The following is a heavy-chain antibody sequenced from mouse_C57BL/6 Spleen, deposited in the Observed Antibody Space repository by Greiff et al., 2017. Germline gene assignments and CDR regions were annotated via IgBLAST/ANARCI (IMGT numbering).Heavy chain of an antibody. D-gene: IGHD1-1*01. J-gene: IGHJ4*01. CDR3: ERGNYYGSSYRAMDY. Sequence: VQLQQPGAELVKPGASVKMSCKASGYTFTSYWITWVKQRPGQGLEWIGDIYPGSGSTNYNEKFKSKATLTVDTTSSTTYMQLSSLTSEDSAVYYCERGNYYGSSYRAMDYWGQGTSVTVSS. CDR2: IYPGSGST. CDR1: GYTFTSYW. V-gene: IGHV1-55*01.